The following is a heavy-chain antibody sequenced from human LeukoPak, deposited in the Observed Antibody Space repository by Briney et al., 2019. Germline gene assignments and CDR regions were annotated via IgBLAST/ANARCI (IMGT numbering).Heavy chain of an antibody. CDR3: ARRSRFGETYPYYYYYYMDV. CDR2: ISPSGST. CDR1: GGSINGGNYY. V-gene: IGHV4-61*02. Sequence: SETLSLTCTVSGGSINGGNYYWTWLRQPAGTGLEWIGRISPSGSTNHNPSLTSRVTISVDTSKNQFSLKLNFVTAADTAVYYCARRSRFGETYPYYYYYYMDVWGKGTTVTVSS. J-gene: IGHJ6*03. D-gene: IGHD3-10*01.